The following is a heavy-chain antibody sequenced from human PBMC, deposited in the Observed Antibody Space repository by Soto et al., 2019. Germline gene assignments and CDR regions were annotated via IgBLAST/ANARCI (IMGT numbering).Heavy chain of an antibody. D-gene: IGHD1-20*01. V-gene: IGHV4-59*01. CDR1: GGSISSYY. CDR3: ARGLTYKYYYYMDV. J-gene: IGHJ6*03. Sequence: QVQLQESGPGLVKPSETLSLTCTVSGGSISSYYWSWIRQPPGKGLEWIGYIYYSGSTNYNPSLKSRVTISVDTSKNQFSLKLSSVTAADTAVYYCARGLTYKYYYYMDVWGKGTTVTVSS. CDR2: IYYSGST.